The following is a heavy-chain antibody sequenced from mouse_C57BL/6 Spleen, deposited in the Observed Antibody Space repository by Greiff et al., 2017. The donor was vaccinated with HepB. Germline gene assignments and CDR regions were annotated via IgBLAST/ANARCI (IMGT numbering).Heavy chain of an antibody. V-gene: IGHV1-5*01. Sequence: VQLQQSGTVLARPGASVKMSCKTSGYTFTSYWMHWVKQRPGQGLEWIGAIYPGNSDTSYNQKFKGKAKLTAVTSASTAYMELSSLTNEDSAVYYCTREAYYYGSSPYWYFDVWGTGTTVTVSS. CDR3: TREAYYYGSSPYWYFDV. CDR2: IYPGNSDT. D-gene: IGHD1-1*01. J-gene: IGHJ1*03. CDR1: GYTFTSYW.